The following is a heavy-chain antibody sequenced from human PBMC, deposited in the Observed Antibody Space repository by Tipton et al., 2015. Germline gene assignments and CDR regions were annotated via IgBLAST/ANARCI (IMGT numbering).Heavy chain of an antibody. V-gene: IGHV5-51*01. CDR2: IYPGDSQT. D-gene: IGHD3-22*01. Sequence: QLVQSGAEMKKPGESLKISCKGSGYSFTSYWIGWERQMPGKGLEWMGIIYPGDSQTRYNPSFQGQVTISADKSSSTAYLQWNSLKASDAAMYYCARHVSFYYDTHGYDALDIWAQGTMVTVSS. CDR1: GYSFTSYW. J-gene: IGHJ3*02. CDR3: ARHVSFYYDTHGYDALDI.